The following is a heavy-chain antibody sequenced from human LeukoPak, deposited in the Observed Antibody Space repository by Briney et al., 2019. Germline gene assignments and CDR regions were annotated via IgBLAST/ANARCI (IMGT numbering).Heavy chain of an antibody. D-gene: IGHD3-10*01. CDR1: GGSISSSSYY. CDR2: IYYSGST. CDR3: ARLSYYGSGSYYYYYYYMDV. J-gene: IGHJ6*03. Sequence: TETLSLTCTVSGGSISSSSYYWGWIRQPPGKGLEWIGSIYYSGSTYYNPSLKSRVTISVDTSKNQFSLKLSSVTAADTAVYYCARLSYYGSGSYYYYYYYMDVWGKGTTVTISS. V-gene: IGHV4-39*01.